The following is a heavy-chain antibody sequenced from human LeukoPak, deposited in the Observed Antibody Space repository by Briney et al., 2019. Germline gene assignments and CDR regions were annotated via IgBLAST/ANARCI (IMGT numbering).Heavy chain of an antibody. CDR2: INPNSGGT. CDR3: ARVPEATYYDILTGYYYYYYGMDV. Sequence: ASVKVSCKASGYTFTGHYMHWVRQAPGQGLEWMGWINPNSGGTNYAQKFQGRVTMTRDTSISTAYMELSRLRSDDTAVYYCARVPEATYYDILTGYYYYYYGMDVWGQGTTVTVSS. D-gene: IGHD3-9*01. CDR1: GYTFTGHY. V-gene: IGHV1-2*02. J-gene: IGHJ6*02.